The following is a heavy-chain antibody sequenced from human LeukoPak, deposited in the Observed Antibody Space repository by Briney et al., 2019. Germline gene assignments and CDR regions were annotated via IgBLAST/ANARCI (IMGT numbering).Heavy chain of an antibody. CDR3: ARDQSVRLLQTSSTYFKHVFAI. CDR1: GYTFTNYG. D-gene: IGHD6-13*01. V-gene: IGHV1-18*01. J-gene: IGHJ3*02. CDR2: ISAHNGNT. Sequence: GASVKVSCKTSGYTFTNYGISWVRQAPGLGLEWMGWISAHNGNTNYAQKVQGRVTMTTDTSTSTAYMELRSLRFDDTAVYYCARDQSVRLLQTSSTYFKHVFAIWGQGSMVTVSS.